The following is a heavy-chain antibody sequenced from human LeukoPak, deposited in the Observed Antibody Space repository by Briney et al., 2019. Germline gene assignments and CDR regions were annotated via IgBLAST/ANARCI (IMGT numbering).Heavy chain of an antibody. CDR1: GFTFDDYA. D-gene: IGHD3-10*01. CDR3: AKDTRFSVRDLDY. V-gene: IGHV3-43*02. Sequence: GGSLRLSCAASGFTFDDYAMHWVRQAPGKGLEWVSLISGDGGTTYYADPVKGRFTISRDNSKNSLYLQMNRLTTEDTALYYCAKDTRFSVRDLDYWGQGTLVTVSS. J-gene: IGHJ4*02. CDR2: ISGDGGTT.